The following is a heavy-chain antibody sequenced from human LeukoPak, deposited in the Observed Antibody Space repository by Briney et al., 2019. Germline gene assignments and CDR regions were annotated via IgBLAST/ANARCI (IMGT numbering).Heavy chain of an antibody. V-gene: IGHV1-18*01. D-gene: IGHD2-2*01. CDR3: ARDHIVAVAAEDYYYYYGMDV. CDR2: ISAYNGNT. Sequence: ASVKVSCKASGYTFTSYGISWVRQAPGQGLEWMGWISAYNGNTNYAQKLQGRVTMTTDTSTSTAYMELRSLRSDDTAVYYCARDHIVAVAAEDYYYYYGMDVWGQGTTVTVSS. CDR1: GYTFTSYG. J-gene: IGHJ6*02.